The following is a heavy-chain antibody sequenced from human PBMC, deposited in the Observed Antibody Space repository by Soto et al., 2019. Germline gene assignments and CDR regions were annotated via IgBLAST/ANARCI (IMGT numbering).Heavy chain of an antibody. D-gene: IGHD6-6*01. V-gene: IGHV3-9*01. J-gene: IGHJ6*02. CDR2: ISWDRGGI. Sequence: EVQLVESGGGLVQPGRSLRLSCAASGFTFDDYAMHWVRQAPGKGLEWVPGISWDRGGIGYADSVKGRFTISRDNAKNSLYLQMSSLRAEDTAFYYRANASEAPHYYCMDVWGQWTTVTVSS. CDR1: GFTFDDYA. CDR3: ANASEAPHYYCMDV.